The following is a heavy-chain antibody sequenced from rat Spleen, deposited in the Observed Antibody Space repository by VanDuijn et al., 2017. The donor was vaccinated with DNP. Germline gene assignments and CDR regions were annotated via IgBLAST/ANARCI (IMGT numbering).Heavy chain of an antibody. V-gene: IGHV3-1*01. Sequence: EVQLQESGPGLVKPSQSLSLTCSVTGYSITSNSWGWIRIFPGNKMEWIGHISYSGGTTYNPSLKSRISITRDTSKNQFFLQLNSVTTEDTATYYCARWTYYFDYWGQGVMVTVSS. CDR3: ARWTYYFDY. J-gene: IGHJ2*01. CDR1: GYSITSNS. CDR2: ISYSGGT.